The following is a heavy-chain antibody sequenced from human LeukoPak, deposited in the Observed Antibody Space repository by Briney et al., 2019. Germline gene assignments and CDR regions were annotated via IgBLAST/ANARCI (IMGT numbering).Heavy chain of an antibody. CDR2: INPNSGGT. V-gene: IGHV1-2*02. CDR1: GYTFTGYY. J-gene: IGHJ5*02. Sequence: ASVKVSCKASGYTFTGYYMHWVRQAPGQGLEWMGWINPNSGGTNYAQKFQGRVTMTRDTSISTAYMELSRLRSDDTAVYYCARETYYYDSSGYTGSWFDPWGQGTLVTVSS. D-gene: IGHD3-22*01. CDR3: ARETYYYDSSGYTGSWFDP.